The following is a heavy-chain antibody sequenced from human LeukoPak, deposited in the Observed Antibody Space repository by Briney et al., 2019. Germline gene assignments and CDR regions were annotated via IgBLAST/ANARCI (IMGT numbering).Heavy chain of an antibody. D-gene: IGHD6-13*01. J-gene: IGHJ4*02. CDR2: IIPIFGTA. CDR1: GGTFSSYA. V-gene: IGHV1-69*01. CDR3: ARDQVPHSSSSFDY. Sequence: SVKVSCKASGGTFSSYAISWVRQAPGQGLEWMGGIIPIFGTANYVQKFQGRVTITADESTSTAYTELSSLRSEDTAVYYCARDQVPHSSSSFDYWGQGTLVTVSS.